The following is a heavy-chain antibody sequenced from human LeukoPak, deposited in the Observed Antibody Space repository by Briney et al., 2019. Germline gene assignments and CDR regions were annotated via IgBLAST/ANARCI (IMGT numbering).Heavy chain of an antibody. D-gene: IGHD4-17*01. CDR1: GGSISSHY. V-gene: IGHV4-59*11. Sequence: SETLSLTCTVSGGSISSHYWSWIRQPPGKGLEWIGYISSIGSTNYNPSLKSRVTISVDTSKNQFSLKLTSVTAADTAVYFCARDPTTVTKGLDIWGQGTMVTVSP. CDR2: ISSIGST. CDR3: ARDPTTVTKGLDI. J-gene: IGHJ3*02.